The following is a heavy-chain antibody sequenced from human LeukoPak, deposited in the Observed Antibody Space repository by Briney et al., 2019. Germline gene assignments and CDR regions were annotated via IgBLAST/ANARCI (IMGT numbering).Heavy chain of an antibody. CDR2: TYYRSKWYN. CDR3: ARASPAEQWLVYRIGYFDY. V-gene: IGHV6-1*01. CDR1: GDSVSSNSAA. Sequence: SQTLSLTCAISGDSVSSNSAAWNWIRQSPSRGLEWLGRTYYRSKWYNDYAVSVKRRITINPDTSRNQFSLQLNSVTPEDTAVYYCARASPAEQWLVYRIGYFDYWGQGTLVTVSS. D-gene: IGHD6-19*01. J-gene: IGHJ4*02.